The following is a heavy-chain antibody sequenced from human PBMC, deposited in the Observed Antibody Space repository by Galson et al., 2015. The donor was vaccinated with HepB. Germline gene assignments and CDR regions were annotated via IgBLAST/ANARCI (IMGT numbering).Heavy chain of an antibody. D-gene: IGHD4-23*01. J-gene: IGHJ4*02. Sequence: SVKVSCKASGYTFTGYYMHWVRQAPGQGLEWMGWISAYNGNTNYAQKFQGRVTLTTDTSTNTAYMELRSLRSDDTAVYYCARVAFGGYYFDYWGQGTLVTVSS. V-gene: IGHV1-18*04. CDR2: ISAYNGNT. CDR1: GYTFTGYY. CDR3: ARVAFGGYYFDY.